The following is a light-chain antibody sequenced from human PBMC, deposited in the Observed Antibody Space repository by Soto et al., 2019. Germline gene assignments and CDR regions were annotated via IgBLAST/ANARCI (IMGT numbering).Light chain of an antibody. V-gene: IGKV3-11*01. J-gene: IGKJ4*01. Sequence: EIVLTQSPATLYLSPGERATLSCRASQRVSSYLAWYQQKPGQAPRLLIYDASNSATGIPARFSGSGSGTDFTLTISSLEPEDFAVYYCQQRSNWPPTVGGGTKVEIK. CDR2: DAS. CDR1: QRVSSY. CDR3: QQRSNWPPT.